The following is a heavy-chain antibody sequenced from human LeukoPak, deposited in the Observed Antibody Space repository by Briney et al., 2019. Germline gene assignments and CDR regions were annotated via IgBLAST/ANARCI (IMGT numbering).Heavy chain of an antibody. CDR3: ARHLRGEQQLSGFDY. CDR2: IYYSGST. D-gene: IGHD6-13*01. CDR1: GGSISSYY. J-gene: IGHJ4*02. Sequence: SETLSLTCTVSGGSISSYYWSWIRQPPGKGLEWIGYIYYSGSTKYNPSLRSRVTISADTSKNQFSLKLSSVTAADTAVYYCARHLRGEQQLSGFDYWGQGTPATVSS. V-gene: IGHV4-59*08.